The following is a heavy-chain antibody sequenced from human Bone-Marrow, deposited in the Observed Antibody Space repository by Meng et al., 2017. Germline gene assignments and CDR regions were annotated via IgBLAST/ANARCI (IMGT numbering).Heavy chain of an antibody. J-gene: IGHJ3*02. CDR2: ISGSGSTK. V-gene: IGHV3-11*04. CDR1: GFTFNDYF. CDR3: ASGLVTGSESFDI. D-gene: IGHD1-1*01. Sequence: GESLKISCTASGFTFNDYFMTWLRQAPGKGLEWVAYISGSGSTKYYADSVKGRFTISRDSAKNSLYLQMSTLRGEDTAVYYCASGLVTGSESFDIWGQGKKV.